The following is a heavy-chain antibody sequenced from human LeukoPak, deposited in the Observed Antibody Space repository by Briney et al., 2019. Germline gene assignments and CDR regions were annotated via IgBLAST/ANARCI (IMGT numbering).Heavy chain of an antibody. V-gene: IGHV4-34*01. J-gene: IGHJ6*03. CDR2: INHRGRN. CDR3: ARSTVTYYYYMDV. D-gene: IGHD4-11*01. Sequence: SEALSLTCAVYGGSFSVYYWCWIRQPPRRGLEWVGEINHRGRNNYNPSLKSRVTISVDTSKTQFSLKLSSVTAADTAVYYCARSTVTYYYYMDVWGKGTTVTVSS. CDR1: GGSFSVYY.